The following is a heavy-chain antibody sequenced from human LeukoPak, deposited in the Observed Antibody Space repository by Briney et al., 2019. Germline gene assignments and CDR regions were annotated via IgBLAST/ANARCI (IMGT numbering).Heavy chain of an antibody. V-gene: IGHV1-69*04. CDR1: GGTFSSYT. Sequence: ASVTVSCKASGGTFSSYTISWVRQAPGQGLEWMGRIIPILGIANYAQKFQGRVTITADKSTSTAYMELSSLRSEDTAVYYCARELLGYCSGGSCSHEYWGQGTLVTVSS. J-gene: IGHJ4*02. CDR3: ARELLGYCSGGSCSHEY. D-gene: IGHD2-15*01. CDR2: IIPILGIA.